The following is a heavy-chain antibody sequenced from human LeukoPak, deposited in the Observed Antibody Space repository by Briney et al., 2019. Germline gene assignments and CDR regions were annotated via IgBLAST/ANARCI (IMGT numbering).Heavy chain of an antibody. J-gene: IGHJ4*02. V-gene: IGHV4-59*01. CDR3: ARSGGTWIYNF. Sequence: SETLCLTCTVSGGSISSYYWSWIRQPPGKGLEWIGYIYYSGSTHYNPSLKSRVTISADTSKNQFSLSLTSVTAADTAVYYCARSGGTWIYNFWGQGTLVIVSS. CDR2: IYYSGST. CDR1: GGSISSYY. D-gene: IGHD1-7*01.